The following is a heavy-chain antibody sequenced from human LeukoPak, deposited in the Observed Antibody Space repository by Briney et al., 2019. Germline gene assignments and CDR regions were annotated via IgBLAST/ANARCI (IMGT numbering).Heavy chain of an antibody. Sequence: SETLSLTCAVYGGSFSGYYWSWIRQPPGKGLEWIGEINHSGSTNYNPSLKGRVTISVDTSKNQFSLKLSSVTAADTAVYYCARGRSGWWSRWFDPWGQGTLVTVSS. V-gene: IGHV4-34*01. CDR1: GGSFSGYY. CDR2: INHSGST. CDR3: ARGRSGWWSRWFDP. D-gene: IGHD6-19*01. J-gene: IGHJ5*02.